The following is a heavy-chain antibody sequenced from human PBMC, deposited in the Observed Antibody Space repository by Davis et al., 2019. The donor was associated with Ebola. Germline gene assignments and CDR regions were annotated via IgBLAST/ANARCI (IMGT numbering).Heavy chain of an antibody. CDR1: GYTFTSYG. V-gene: IGHV1-18*04. Sequence: ASVKVSCKASGYTFTSYGITWVRQAPGQGLEWMGWINPHNGNTNYAQKLQGRVTMTTDTSTTTAYMEVGSLRSDDTAVYHCARAQFPTTSDHWGQGTLVTVSS. CDR2: INPHNGNT. D-gene: IGHD1-1*01. J-gene: IGHJ4*02. CDR3: ARAQFPTTSDH.